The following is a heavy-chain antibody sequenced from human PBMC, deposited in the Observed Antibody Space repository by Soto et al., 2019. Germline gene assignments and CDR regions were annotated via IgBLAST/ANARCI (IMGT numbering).Heavy chain of an antibody. Sequence: SGPTLVKPTQTLTLTCTFSGFSLSTSGVGVGWIRQPPGKALEWLALIYWDDDKRYSPSLKSRLTITKDTSKNQVVLTMTNMDPVDTATYYCAHRSIVATMDAFDIWGQGTMVTVSS. V-gene: IGHV2-5*02. CDR3: AHRSIVATMDAFDI. D-gene: IGHD5-12*01. CDR2: IYWDDDK. CDR1: GFSLSTSGVG. J-gene: IGHJ3*02.